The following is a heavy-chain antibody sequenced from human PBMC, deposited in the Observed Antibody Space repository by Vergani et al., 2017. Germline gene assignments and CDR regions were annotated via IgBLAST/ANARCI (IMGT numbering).Heavy chain of an antibody. Sequence: QVQLEESGPGLLKPSETLSLTCSVSGTSISSYFWSWIRQPAGKGLEWLGRVHTDGSAYYNPSLRTGVRLSADLSQSQFSLKMTSLTAADTAVYFCARDQWDDDGPRGWFAHWGQGILVTVAS. CDR3: ARDQWDDDGPRGWFAH. D-gene: IGHD5-24*01. V-gene: IGHV4-4*07. CDR1: GTSISSYF. J-gene: IGHJ5*02. CDR2: VHTDGSA.